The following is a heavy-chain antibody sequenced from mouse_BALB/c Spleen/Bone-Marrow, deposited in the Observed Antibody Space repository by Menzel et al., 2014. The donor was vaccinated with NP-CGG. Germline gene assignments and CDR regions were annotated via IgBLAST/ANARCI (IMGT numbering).Heavy chain of an antibody. CDR3: ARSTTVVVRYWYFDV. J-gene: IGHJ1*01. V-gene: IGHV1S81*02. CDR1: GYTFXSYW. D-gene: IGHD1-1*01. Sequence: VQLQQSGAELVKPGASVKLSCKASGYTFXSYWMHWVKQGPGQGLEWIGGIDPSNGRTNYNEKFKNKATLTVDKSSSTAYMQLSSLTSEDSAVYYCARSTTVVVRYWYFDVWGAGTTVTVSS. CDR2: IDPSNGRT.